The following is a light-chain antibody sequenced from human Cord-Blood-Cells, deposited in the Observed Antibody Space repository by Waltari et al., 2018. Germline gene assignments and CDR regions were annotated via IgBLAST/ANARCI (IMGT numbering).Light chain of an antibody. J-gene: IGLJ3*02. V-gene: IGLV2-11*01. CDR2: DVS. Sequence: QSALTRPRSVSGSPGQSVTISCPGTSSDVGGYKYVSGYQQHPGKAPTLMINDVSKRPSGVPDRFSGSKSGNTASLTISGLQAEDEADYYCCSYAGSYTWVFGGGTKLTVL. CDR1: SSDVGGYKY. CDR3: CSYAGSYTWV.